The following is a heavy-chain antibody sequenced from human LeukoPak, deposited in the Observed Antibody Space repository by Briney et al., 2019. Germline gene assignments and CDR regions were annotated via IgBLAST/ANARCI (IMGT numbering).Heavy chain of an antibody. D-gene: IGHD2-21*02. CDR1: GYTFTHYY. CDR2: INLNSGGT. CDR3: ARVFLKAYCGGDCYGHYFDY. V-gene: IGHV1-2*02. Sequence: ASVQVSCKSSGYTFTHYYMHWVRQAPGQGLEWMGWINLNSGGTKYAQKFEGRVTMTRDTSISTAYMELSRLRSDDTAVYYCARVFLKAYCGGDCYGHYFDYWGQGTLVTVSS. J-gene: IGHJ4*02.